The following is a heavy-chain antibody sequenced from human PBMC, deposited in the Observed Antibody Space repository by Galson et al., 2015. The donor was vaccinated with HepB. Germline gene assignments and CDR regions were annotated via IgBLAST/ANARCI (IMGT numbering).Heavy chain of an antibody. Sequence: SLRLSCAASGFTVSSNYMSWVRQAPGKGLEWVSVIYSGGSTYYADSVKGRFTISRDNSKNTLYLQMNSLRAEDTAVYYCARDPGGVADDAFDIWGQGTMVTVSS. CDR3: ARDPGGVADDAFDI. J-gene: IGHJ3*02. CDR1: GFTVSSNY. V-gene: IGHV3-53*01. D-gene: IGHD3-3*01. CDR2: IYSGGST.